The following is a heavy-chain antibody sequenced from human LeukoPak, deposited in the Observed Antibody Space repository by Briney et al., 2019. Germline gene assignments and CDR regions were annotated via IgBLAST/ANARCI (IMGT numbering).Heavy chain of an antibody. D-gene: IGHD3-22*01. CDR2: IHHSGGA. V-gene: IGHV4-59*01. Sequence: SETLSLTCTVSGGSIGNYYWSWLRQPPGKGLEWIGYIHHSGGAIYNPSLKSRVTISLDTSKNQFSLKLSSVTAADTAAYYCASTTPDSSGYQPYYFDYWGQGTLVTVSS. CDR3: ASTTPDSSGYQPYYFDY. J-gene: IGHJ4*02. CDR1: GGSIGNYY.